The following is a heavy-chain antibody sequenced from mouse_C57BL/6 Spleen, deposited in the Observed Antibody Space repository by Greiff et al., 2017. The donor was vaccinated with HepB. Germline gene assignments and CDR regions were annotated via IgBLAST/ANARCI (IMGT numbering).Heavy chain of an antibody. CDR2: INYDGSST. V-gene: IGHV5-16*01. D-gene: IGHD1-1*01. Sequence: DVKLVESEGGLVQPGSSMKLSCTASGFTFSDYYMAWVRQVPEKGLEWVANINYDGSSTYYLDSLKSRFIISRDNAKNILYLQMSSLKSGDTATYYCARVYGSSYYYAMDYWGQGTSVTVSS. CDR3: ARVYGSSYYYAMDY. J-gene: IGHJ4*01. CDR1: GFTFSDYY.